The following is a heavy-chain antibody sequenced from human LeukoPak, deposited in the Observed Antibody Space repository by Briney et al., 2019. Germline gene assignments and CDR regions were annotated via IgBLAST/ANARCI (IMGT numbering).Heavy chain of an antibody. J-gene: IGHJ4*02. D-gene: IGHD3-9*01. CDR3: AKASLRYFDWFSDY. Sequence: PGRSLRLSCAASGFTFSSYAMHWVRQAPGKGLEWVAVISYDGSNKYYADSVKGRFNISRDNSRNTLHLQMNSLRAEDTAVYSCAKASLRYFDWFSDYWGQGTLVTVSS. CDR2: ISYDGSNK. CDR1: GFTFSSYA. V-gene: IGHV3-30*18.